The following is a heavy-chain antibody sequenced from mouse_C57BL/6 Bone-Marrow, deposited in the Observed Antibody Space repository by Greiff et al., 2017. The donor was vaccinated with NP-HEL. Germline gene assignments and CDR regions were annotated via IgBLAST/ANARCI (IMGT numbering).Heavy chain of an antibody. J-gene: IGHJ1*03. V-gene: IGHV1-81*01. D-gene: IGHD2-1*01. Sequence: VQLQQSGAELARPGASVKLSCKASGYTFTSYGISWVKQSTGQGLEWIGEIYPRSGNTYYNEKFKGKATLTADKSSSTAYMELRSLTSEDSAVYFCARSDYGNYVENWYFDVWGTGTTVTVSS. CDR1: GYTFTSYG. CDR2: IYPRSGNT. CDR3: ARSDYGNYVENWYFDV.